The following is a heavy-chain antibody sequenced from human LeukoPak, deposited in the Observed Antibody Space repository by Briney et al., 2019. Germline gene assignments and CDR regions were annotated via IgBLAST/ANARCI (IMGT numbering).Heavy chain of an antibody. V-gene: IGHV1-24*01. J-gene: IGHJ4*02. Sequence: GASVKVSCKVSGYTLTELSMHWVRQAPGKGLEWMGGFDPEDGETIYAQKFQGRVTITADESTSTAYMELSSLRSEDTAVYYCATIGTMATPYFDYWGQGTLVTVSS. CDR1: GYTLTELS. D-gene: IGHD5-24*01. CDR2: FDPEDGET. CDR3: ATIGTMATPYFDY.